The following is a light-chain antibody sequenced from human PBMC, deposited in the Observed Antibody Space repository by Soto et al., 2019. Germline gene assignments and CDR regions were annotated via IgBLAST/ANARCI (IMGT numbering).Light chain of an antibody. CDR1: QIVNNRY. Sequence: EFVVTQSPGTLSLSPGERATFSCRTSQIVNNRYLAWYQQKPGQAPRLLMYDAASRPGGIPARFSGSGSGTDFTLTIDNLEPEDFAIYYCQQRNNWPPITFGQGTRLEIK. J-gene: IGKJ5*01. CDR2: DAA. CDR3: QQRNNWPPIT. V-gene: IGKV3D-20*02.